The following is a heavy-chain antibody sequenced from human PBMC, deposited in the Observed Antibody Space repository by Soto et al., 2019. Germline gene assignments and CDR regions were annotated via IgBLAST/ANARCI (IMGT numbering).Heavy chain of an antibody. V-gene: IGHV1-18*01. D-gene: IGHD3-22*01. Sequence: ASVKVSCKASGYTFTSCGISWVRQAPGQGLEWMGWISTYNGDTNYAQKLQCRVTMTTDKSTSTAYMELSSLRSEDTAVYYCARDAPPDSSGYYPLFDYWGQGTLVTVSS. J-gene: IGHJ4*02. CDR2: ISTYNGDT. CDR3: ARDAPPDSSGYYPLFDY. CDR1: GYTFTSCG.